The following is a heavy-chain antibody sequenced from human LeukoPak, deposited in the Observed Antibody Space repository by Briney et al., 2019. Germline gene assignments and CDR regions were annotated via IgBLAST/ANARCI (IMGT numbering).Heavy chain of an antibody. D-gene: IGHD6-19*01. V-gene: IGHV4-59*01. CDR1: AGSISSFY. CDR2: IYYSGST. CDR3: ARGRWSSGWFDY. J-gene: IGHJ4*02. Sequence: SETMSLTCTVSAGSISSFYWNWIRQPPGKGLEWIGYIYYSGSTNYNPSLKSRVTISVDTSKIQFSLKLSSVTAADTAVYYCARGRWSSGWFDYWGQGTLVTVSS.